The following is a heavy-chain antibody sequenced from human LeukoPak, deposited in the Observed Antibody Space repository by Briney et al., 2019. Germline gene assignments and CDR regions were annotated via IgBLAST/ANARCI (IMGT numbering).Heavy chain of an antibody. CDR1: GASISSYY. J-gene: IGHJ4*02. CDR3: ARGFFDSYGSSNLFDS. D-gene: IGHD5-18*01. Sequence: SETLSLTCTVSGASISSYYWSWIRQSPDKGLEWIGYIHTSGNTNSNPSLKSRVSLSIDTSKNQFSLRLASVAATDTALYYCARGFFDSYGSSNLFDSWGQGILVTVSS. V-gene: IGHV4-4*08. CDR2: IHTSGNT.